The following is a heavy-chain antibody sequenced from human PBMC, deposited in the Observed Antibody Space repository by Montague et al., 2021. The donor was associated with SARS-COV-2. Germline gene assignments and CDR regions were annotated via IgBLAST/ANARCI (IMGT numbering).Heavy chain of an antibody. CDR3: ARMDAGPTSYDY. D-gene: IGHD2-2*01. V-gene: IGHV2-70*11. Sequence: PALVKPTQTLTLTCTFSGFSLSTSGMCVSWIRQPPGKALEWLARIDWDDDKYYSTSLKTRLTISKGTSKNQVVLTMTNMDPVDTATYYCARMDAGPTSYDYWGQGTLVTVSS. CDR2: IDWDDDK. J-gene: IGHJ4*02. CDR1: GFSLSTSGMC.